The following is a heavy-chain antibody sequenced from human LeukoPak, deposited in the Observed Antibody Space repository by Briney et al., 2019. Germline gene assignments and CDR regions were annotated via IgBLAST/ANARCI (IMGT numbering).Heavy chain of an antibody. CDR1: GFTFSHYS. Sequence: GGSLRLSCAASGFTFSHYSMNWVRQAPGKGLEWVANIKQDGSEKYFVDSVKGRFTISRDNAKNSLYLQMNSLRAEDTAVYYCAKGGCTNGVCYNDYWGQGTLVTVSS. J-gene: IGHJ4*02. CDR3: AKGGCTNGVCYNDY. CDR2: IKQDGSEK. D-gene: IGHD2-8*01. V-gene: IGHV3-7*01.